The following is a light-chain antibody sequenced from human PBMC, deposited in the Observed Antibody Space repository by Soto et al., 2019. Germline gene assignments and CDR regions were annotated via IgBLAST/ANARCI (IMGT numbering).Light chain of an antibody. CDR1: QSVSSY. J-gene: IGKJ1*01. CDR2: DAS. V-gene: IGKV3-11*01. CDR3: QHYNNWPPAWT. Sequence: EIVLTQSPATLSLSPGERATLSCRASQSVSSYLAWYQQKPGQAPRLLIYDASNRATGIPARFSGSGSGTDFTLTISSLEPEDFALYYCQHYNNWPPAWTFGQGTKVDIK.